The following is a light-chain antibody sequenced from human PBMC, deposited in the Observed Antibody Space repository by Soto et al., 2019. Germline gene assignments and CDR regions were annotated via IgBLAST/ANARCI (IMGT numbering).Light chain of an antibody. Sequence: QSALTQPPSASGSPGQSVTISCSGTSSDVGGFNYVSWYQQHPGRAPKVLIYEVTDRPSGVSNRFSGSKSGNTASLTISGLQAEDEAEYYCSSYTNINTRAGVFGTGTKLTVL. CDR3: SSYTNINTRAGV. V-gene: IGLV2-14*01. J-gene: IGLJ1*01. CDR1: SSDVGGFNY. CDR2: EVT.